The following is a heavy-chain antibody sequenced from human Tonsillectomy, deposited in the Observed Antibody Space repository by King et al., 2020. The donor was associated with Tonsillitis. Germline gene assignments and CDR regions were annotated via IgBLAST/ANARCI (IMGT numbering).Heavy chain of an antibody. CDR3: ARGGAAAGTDALYI. CDR2: ISSSSSYI. J-gene: IGHJ3*02. CDR1: GFTFSSHT. V-gene: IGHV3-21*01. Sequence: VQLVESGGGLVKPGGSLRLSCAASGFTFSSHTMNWVRQAPGKGLEWVSSISSSSSYIYYVDSVKGRFTISRDNAQNSLYLQMNSLRAEDTAVYYCARGGAAAGTDALYIWGQGTVVTVSS. D-gene: IGHD6-13*01.